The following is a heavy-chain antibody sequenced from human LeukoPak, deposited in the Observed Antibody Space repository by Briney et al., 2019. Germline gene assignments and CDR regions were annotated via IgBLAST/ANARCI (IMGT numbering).Heavy chain of an antibody. CDR1: GFGFSRYW. V-gene: IGHV3-74*01. CDR2: IYRDGSTT. J-gene: IGHJ6*03. Sequence: GGSLRLSCAASGFGFSRYWMHWVRQAPGTGLKWVSRIYRDGSTTDYADSVKGRFSISRDNSKNTLYLDMNSLRAGDTAVYYCARESRGYDILTGKYHRGYYSYYMDVWGKGTTVTVSS. D-gene: IGHD3-9*01. CDR3: ARESRGYDILTGKYHRGYYSYYMDV.